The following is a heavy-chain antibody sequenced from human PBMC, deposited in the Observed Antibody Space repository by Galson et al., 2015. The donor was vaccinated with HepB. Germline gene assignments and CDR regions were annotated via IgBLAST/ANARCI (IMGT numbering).Heavy chain of an antibody. CDR2: ISYSGGST. V-gene: IGHV3-23*01. CDR1: GFTFSSYA. J-gene: IGHJ4*02. Sequence: SLRLSCAASGFTFSSYAMNWVRQAPGKGLEWVSDISYSGGSTYYADSVKGRFTISRDNSKNTLYLQTNSLRAEDTAVYYCAKGSRSAGVTAFFDSWGQGTLVTVSS. D-gene: IGHD6-13*01. CDR3: AKGSRSAGVTAFFDS.